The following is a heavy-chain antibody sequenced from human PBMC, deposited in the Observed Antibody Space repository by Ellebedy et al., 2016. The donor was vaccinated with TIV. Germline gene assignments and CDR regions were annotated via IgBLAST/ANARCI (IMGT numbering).Heavy chain of an antibody. Sequence: GSLRLXXTVSNASISDYYWSWIRQVPGKGMEWIGYMYYSGTPKYNPSLKSRVTMSADTSKNQFSLKVHSVTAADSAVYYCARDPSGDYGVWGRGTLVTVSS. V-gene: IGHV4-59*01. CDR3: ARDPSGDYGV. J-gene: IGHJ2*01. CDR2: MYYSGTP. CDR1: NASISDYY. D-gene: IGHD2-21*02.